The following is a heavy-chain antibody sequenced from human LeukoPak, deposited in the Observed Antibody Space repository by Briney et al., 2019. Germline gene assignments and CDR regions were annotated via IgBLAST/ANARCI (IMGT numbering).Heavy chain of an antibody. V-gene: IGHV5-51*01. J-gene: IGHJ4*02. Sequence: GESLKISCKGSGYSFTSYWIGWVRQMPGKGLEWMGIIYPGVSDTRYSPSFQGQVTISADRSISTAYLQWSNLKASGTAMYYCARHPSPWAAAESWGQGTLVTVSS. CDR3: ARHPSPWAAAES. CDR1: GYSFTSYW. CDR2: IYPGVSDT. D-gene: IGHD6-13*01.